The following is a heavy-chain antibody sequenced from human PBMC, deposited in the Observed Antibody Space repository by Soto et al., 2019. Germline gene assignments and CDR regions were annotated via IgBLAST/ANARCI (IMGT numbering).Heavy chain of an antibody. V-gene: IGHV1-69*01. J-gene: IGHJ4*02. CDR3: ARGGIVAVPAALSSYDDYTNYRFDS. D-gene: IGHD2-15*01. Sequence: QVQLAQSGAEVRKPGSSVKVSCRASGGSFSDFAFSWVRQAPGQGLEWMGGIIPMFAATKYAQRFQGRVTITADASTVTVYVALSSLTSDDSAVYYCARGGIVAVPAALSSYDDYTNYRFDSWGQGTLVSVSS. CDR1: GGSFSDFA. CDR2: IIPMFAAT.